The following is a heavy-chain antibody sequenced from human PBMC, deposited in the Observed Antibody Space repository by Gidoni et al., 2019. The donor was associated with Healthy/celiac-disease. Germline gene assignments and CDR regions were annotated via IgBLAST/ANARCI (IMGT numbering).Heavy chain of an antibody. D-gene: IGHD4-17*01. CDR3: ARAAYGGNSYYFDY. Sequence: QVQLQESGPGLVKPSQTLSLTCPVPGGSISSGSYYWSWIRQPAGKGLEWIGRIYTSGSTNYNPSLKSRVTISVDTSKNQFSLKLSSVTAADTAVYYCARAAYGGNSYYFDYWGQGTLVTVSS. V-gene: IGHV4-61*02. CDR1: GGSISSGSYY. CDR2: IYTSGST. J-gene: IGHJ4*02.